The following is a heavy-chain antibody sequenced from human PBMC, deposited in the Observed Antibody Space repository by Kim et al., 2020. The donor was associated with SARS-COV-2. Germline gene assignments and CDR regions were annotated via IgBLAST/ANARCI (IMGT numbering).Heavy chain of an antibody. CDR2: INHSGST. Sequence: SETLSLTCAVYGGSFSGYYWSWIRQPPGKGLEWIGEINHSGSTNYNPSLKSRVTISVDTSKNQFSLKLSSVTAADTAVYYCARRHMTRPYSSGWPGFDPWGQGTLVTVSS. D-gene: IGHD6-19*01. J-gene: IGHJ5*02. V-gene: IGHV4-34*01. CDR1: GGSFSGYY. CDR3: ARRHMTRPYSSGWPGFDP.